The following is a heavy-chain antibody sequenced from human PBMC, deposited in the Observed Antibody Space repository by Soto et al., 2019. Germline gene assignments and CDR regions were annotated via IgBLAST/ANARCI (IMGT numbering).Heavy chain of an antibody. CDR2: IKQDGSEK. Sequence: GSLKISCAASGFTFSSYWMSWVRQAPGKGLEWVANIKQDGSEKYYVDSVKGRFTISRDNAKNSLYLQMNSLRAEDTAVYYCARDLSNYDYVWGSYRHDAFDIWGQGTMVTVSS. CDR1: GFTFSSYW. J-gene: IGHJ3*02. D-gene: IGHD3-16*02. V-gene: IGHV3-7*01. CDR3: ARDLSNYDYVWGSYRHDAFDI.